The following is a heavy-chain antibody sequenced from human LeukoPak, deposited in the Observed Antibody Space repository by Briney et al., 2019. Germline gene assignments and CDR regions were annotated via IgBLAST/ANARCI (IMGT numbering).Heavy chain of an antibody. J-gene: IGHJ6*02. Sequence: GGSLGLSCAASGFTVSSNYMSWVRQAPGKGLEWVSVIYSGGSTYYADSVKGRFTISRDNSKNTLYLQMNSLRAEDTAVYYCARDSDCSSTSCFYYYGMDVWGQGTTVTVSS. CDR1: GFTVSSNY. D-gene: IGHD2-2*01. CDR2: IYSGGST. V-gene: IGHV3-66*01. CDR3: ARDSDCSSTSCFYYYGMDV.